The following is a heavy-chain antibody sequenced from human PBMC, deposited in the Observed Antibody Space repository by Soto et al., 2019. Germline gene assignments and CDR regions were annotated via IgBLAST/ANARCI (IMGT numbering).Heavy chain of an antibody. Sequence: VQLVQSGAEVKKPGASVKVSCKASGYTFTSYAMHWVRQAPGQRLEWMGWINAGNGNTKYSQKFQGRVTITRDTSASTAYMELSSLRSEDTAVYYCARPFLTGFSEDDAFDIWGQGTMVTVSS. D-gene: IGHD3-9*01. CDR1: GYTFTSYA. CDR2: INAGNGNT. V-gene: IGHV1-3*01. CDR3: ARPFLTGFSEDDAFDI. J-gene: IGHJ3*02.